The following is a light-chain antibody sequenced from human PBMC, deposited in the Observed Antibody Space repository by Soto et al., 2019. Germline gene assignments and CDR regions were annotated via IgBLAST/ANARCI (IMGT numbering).Light chain of an antibody. CDR2: DAS. Sequence: EIVLTQSPATLSLSPVERATLSCRASQSVSSYLAWYQQTPGQAPRLLVYDASNRATDIPPRFSGSVSGTDFIPTISSLVAADFVVYYCQQRSSCPPLTFGQGTRLEIK. CDR3: QQRSSCPPLT. J-gene: IGKJ5*01. CDR1: QSVSSY. V-gene: IGKV3-11*01.